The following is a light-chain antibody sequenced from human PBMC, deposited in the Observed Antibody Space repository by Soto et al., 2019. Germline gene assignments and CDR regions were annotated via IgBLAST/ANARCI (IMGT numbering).Light chain of an antibody. Sequence: SVLTQPPSASGTPGQTVTISCSGSSSNIGDNPVNWYQQLPGAAPKLLIYINDQRPSGVPDRFSGYKSGTSASLAISGLQPEDEADYYCAAWDDSLNALFGTGTKVTVL. V-gene: IGLV1-44*01. CDR2: IND. CDR3: AAWDDSLNAL. CDR1: SSNIGDNP. J-gene: IGLJ1*01.